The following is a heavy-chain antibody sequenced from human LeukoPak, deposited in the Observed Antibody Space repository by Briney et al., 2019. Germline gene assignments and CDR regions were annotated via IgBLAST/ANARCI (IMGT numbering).Heavy chain of an antibody. CDR1: GYTFTSYY. D-gene: IGHD6-13*01. Sequence: GASVKVSCKASGYTFTSYYMHWVRQAPGQGLEWMGIINPSGGSTSYAQKFQGRVTMTRDTSTSTVYMELSGLRSEDTAVCYCARSSSWYFVWFDPWGQGTLVTVSS. CDR3: ARSSSWYFVWFDP. CDR2: INPSGGST. J-gene: IGHJ5*02. V-gene: IGHV1-46*01.